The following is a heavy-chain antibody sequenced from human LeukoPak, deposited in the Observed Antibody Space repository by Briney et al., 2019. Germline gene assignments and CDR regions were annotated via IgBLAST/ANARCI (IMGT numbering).Heavy chain of an antibody. Sequence: SVTLSCKASGATCSSYTICWVRLPPGQGLELKGGIITIFGTANYAQKFQGRVTITADESTSAAYMELSSLRSEDTAVYCCARDDAAMQYGDYVHYYGMDVWGQETTVTVSS. V-gene: IGHV1-69*01. J-gene: IGHJ6*02. CDR1: GATCSSYT. D-gene: IGHD4-17*01. CDR3: ARDDAAMQYGDYVHYYGMDV. CDR2: IITIFGTA.